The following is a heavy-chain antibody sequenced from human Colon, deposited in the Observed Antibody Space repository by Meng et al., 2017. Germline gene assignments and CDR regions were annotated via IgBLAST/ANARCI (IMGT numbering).Heavy chain of an antibody. V-gene: IGHV4-4*02. D-gene: IGHD6-19*01. Sequence: QVQLRESGPGLGKPSGHLSPTGAVSGGSISSSNWWSWVRQPPGKGLEWIGEIYHSGSTNYNPSLKSRVTISVDKSKNQFSLKLSSVTAADTAVYYCASFPPPGKQWLVTDYWGQGTLVTVSS. CDR2: IYHSGST. CDR3: ASFPPPGKQWLVTDY. J-gene: IGHJ4*02. CDR1: GGSISSSNW.